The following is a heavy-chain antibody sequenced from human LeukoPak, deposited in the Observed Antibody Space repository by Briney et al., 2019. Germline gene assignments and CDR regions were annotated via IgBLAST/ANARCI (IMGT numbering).Heavy chain of an antibody. CDR2: ISGSGGST. Sequence: GGSLRLSCAASGFTFSSYWMSWVRQAPGKGLEWVSAISGSGGSTYYADSVKGRFTISRDNSKNTLYLQMNSLRAEDTAVYYCAGSGSYYTPYYFDYWGQGTLVTVSS. V-gene: IGHV3-23*01. D-gene: IGHD3-10*01. CDR1: GFTFSSYW. CDR3: AGSGSYYTPYYFDY. J-gene: IGHJ4*02.